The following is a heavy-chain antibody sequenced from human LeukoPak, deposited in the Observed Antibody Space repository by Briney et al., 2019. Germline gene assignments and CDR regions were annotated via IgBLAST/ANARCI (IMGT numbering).Heavy chain of an antibody. D-gene: IGHD3-10*01. CDR3: ARGFREGFGDGLDY. Sequence: PSETLSLTCTVSGGSISSSSYYWGWIRQPPGKGLEWIGSIYYSGSTCYNPSLKSRVTISVDTSKNQFSLKLSSVTAADTAVYYCARGFREGFGDGLDYWGQGTLVTVSS. CDR2: IYYSGST. J-gene: IGHJ4*02. CDR1: GGSISSSSYY. V-gene: IGHV4-39*01.